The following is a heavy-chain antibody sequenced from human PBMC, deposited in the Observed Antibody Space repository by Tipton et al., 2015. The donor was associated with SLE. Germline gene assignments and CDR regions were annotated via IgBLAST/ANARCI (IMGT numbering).Heavy chain of an antibody. CDR3: AKADGVVGGQVPYWYFDL. J-gene: IGHJ2*01. V-gene: IGHV4-59*01. CDR2: IYYRGSPYYREST. Sequence: LRLSCTVSGGSIRSYYWSWIRLTPGKGLEWIGDIYYRGSPYYRESTTYNPSLESRATMSLDTPKNQFSLKLNSATAADTSVYYCAKADGVVGGQVPYWYFDLWGRGTLVSFSS. D-gene: IGHD1-26*01. CDR1: GGSIRSYY.